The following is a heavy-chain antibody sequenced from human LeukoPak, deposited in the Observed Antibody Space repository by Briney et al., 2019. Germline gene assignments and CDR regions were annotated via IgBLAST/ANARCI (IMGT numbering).Heavy chain of an antibody. CDR2: ISYDGSNK. D-gene: IGHD3-10*01. CDR3: AKDRVWFGELFDY. J-gene: IGHJ4*02. CDR1: GFTFSSYG. Sequence: GGSLRLSCAASGFTFSSYGMHWVRQAPGKGLEWVAVISYDGSNKYYADSVKGRFTISRDNSKNTLYLQMNSLRAEDTAVYYCAKDRVWFGELFDYWGQGTLVTVSS. V-gene: IGHV3-30*18.